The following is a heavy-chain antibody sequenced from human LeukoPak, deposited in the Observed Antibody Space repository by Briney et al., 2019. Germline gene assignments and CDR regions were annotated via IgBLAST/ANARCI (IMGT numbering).Heavy chain of an antibody. Sequence: SETLSLTCTVSGGSISDSNYYWGWIRQPPGRGLEWIGNIYYSGSTYYNPSLKSRVTISVDTSKNQFSLKLSSVTAADTAVYYCARHHGYWGQGTLVTVSS. J-gene: IGHJ4*02. V-gene: IGHV4-39*01. CDR2: IYYSGST. CDR1: GGSISDSNYY. CDR3: ARHHGY.